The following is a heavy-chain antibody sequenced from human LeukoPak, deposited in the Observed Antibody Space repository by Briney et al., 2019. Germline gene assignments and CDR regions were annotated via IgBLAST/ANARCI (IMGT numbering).Heavy chain of an antibody. V-gene: IGHV4-59*12. CDR3: ARAPTVTSPFDI. CDR1: GGSISSYY. D-gene: IGHD4-11*01. Sequence: SETLSLTCTVSGGSISSYYWSWIRQPPGKGLEWIGYIYYSGSTNYNPSLKSRVTISVDTSKNQFSLKLSSVTAADTAVYYCARAPTVTSPFDIWGQGTVVTVSS. CDR2: IYYSGST. J-gene: IGHJ3*02.